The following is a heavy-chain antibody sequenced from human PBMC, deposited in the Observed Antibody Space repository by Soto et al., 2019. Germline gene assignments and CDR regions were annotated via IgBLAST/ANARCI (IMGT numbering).Heavy chain of an antibody. J-gene: IGHJ4*02. CDR3: AKDLSPLYDSSGYYYGQFGY. CDR1: GFTFSSYA. Sequence: LRLSCAASGFTFSSYAMSWVRQAPGKGLEWVSAISGSGGSTYYADSVKGRFTISRDNSKNTLYLQMNSLRAEDTAVYYCAKDLSPLYDSSGYYYGQFGYWGQGTLVTVSS. D-gene: IGHD3-22*01. V-gene: IGHV3-23*01. CDR2: ISGSGGST.